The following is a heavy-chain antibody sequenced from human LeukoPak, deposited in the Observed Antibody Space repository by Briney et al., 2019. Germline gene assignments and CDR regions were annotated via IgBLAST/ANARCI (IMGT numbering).Heavy chain of an antibody. CDR1: GGSISSYD. J-gene: IGHJ2*01. V-gene: IGHV4-59*01. D-gene: IGHD6-6*01. CDR3: ARATFSSSYYRFRYCDL. Sequence: PSETLSLTCTVSGGSISSYDWSWIRQPPGKGLEWIGYIYDSGSTKYNPSLKSRVTISVDTSKNQFSLMLTSVTAADTAVYYCARATFSSSYYRFRYCDLWGRGILVTVS. CDR2: IYDSGST.